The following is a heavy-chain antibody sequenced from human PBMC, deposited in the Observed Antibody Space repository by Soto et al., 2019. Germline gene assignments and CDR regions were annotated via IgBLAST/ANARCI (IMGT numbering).Heavy chain of an antibody. CDR1: GYTFTTFD. D-gene: IGHD6-13*01. CDR3: VVSRGWWAFHH. CDR2: INANNGNA. V-gene: IGHV1-3*01. Sequence: QVLLVQSGAEVKKPGASVQISCKASGYTFTTFDIHWVRQAPGQRLEWMGYINANNGNAKYSQRVQGRATFTRDTAATTGYMDLSSLISEDTALYYCVVSRGWWAFHHWGQGTLVTVSS. J-gene: IGHJ4*02.